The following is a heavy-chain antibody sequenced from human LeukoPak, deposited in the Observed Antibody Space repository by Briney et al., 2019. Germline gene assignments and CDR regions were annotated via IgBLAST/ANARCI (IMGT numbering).Heavy chain of an antibody. J-gene: IGHJ4*02. CDR3: AREQRDYYDSSGARGGSDY. D-gene: IGHD3-22*01. CDR2: ISAYNGNT. Sequence: ASVKVSCKASGYTFTSYDINWVRQATGQGLEWMGWISAYNGNTNYAQKLQGRVTMTTDTSTSTAYMELRSLRSDDTAVYYCAREQRDYYDSSGARGGSDYWGQGTLVTVSS. CDR1: GYTFTSYD. V-gene: IGHV1-18*01.